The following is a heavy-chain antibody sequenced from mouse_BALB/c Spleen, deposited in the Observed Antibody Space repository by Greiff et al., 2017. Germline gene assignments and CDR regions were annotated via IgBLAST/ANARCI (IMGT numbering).Heavy chain of an antibody. J-gene: IGHJ4*01. CDR2: IDPSDSET. V-gene: IGHV1-69*02. D-gene: IGHD1-1*01. CDR1: GYTFTSYW. CDR3: ARTTTYAMDY. Sequence: QVQLQQPGAELVKPGAPVKLSCKASGYTFTSYWMNWVKQRPGRGLEWIGRIDPSDSETHYNQKFKDKATLTVDKSSSTAYIQLSSLTSEDSAVYYCARTTTYAMDYWGQGTSVTVSS.